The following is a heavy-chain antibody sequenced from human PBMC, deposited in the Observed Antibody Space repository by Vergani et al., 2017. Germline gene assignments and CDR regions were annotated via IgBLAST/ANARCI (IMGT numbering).Heavy chain of an antibody. J-gene: IGHJ6*02. CDR3: AREYDFWSGYPLDYYYYGMDV. CDR1: GFTFSSYS. V-gene: IGHV3-21*01. D-gene: IGHD3-3*01. Sequence: EVQLLESGGGLVQPGGSLRLSCAASGFTFSSYSMNWVRQAPGKGLEWVSSISSSSSYIYYADSVKGRFTISRDNAKNSLYLQMNSLRAEDTAVYYCAREYDFWSGYPLDYYYYGMDVWGQGTTVTVSS. CDR2: ISSSSSYI.